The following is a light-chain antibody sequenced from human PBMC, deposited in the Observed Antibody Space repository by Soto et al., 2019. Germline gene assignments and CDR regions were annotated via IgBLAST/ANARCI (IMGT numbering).Light chain of an antibody. CDR2: DVT. CDR3: DSYTSSSSYV. J-gene: IGLJ1*01. Sequence: QSALTQPPSVSGSPGQSITISCTGTSSDVGGYNYVSWYQQHPGKAPKLIIYDVTNRPSGVSDRFSGSKSGNTASLAISGLQSEDEADYYCDSYTSSSSYVFGTGTKVTVL. V-gene: IGLV2-14*01. CDR1: SSDVGGYNY.